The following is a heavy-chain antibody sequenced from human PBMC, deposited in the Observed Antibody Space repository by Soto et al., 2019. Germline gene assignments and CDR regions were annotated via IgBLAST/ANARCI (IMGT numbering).Heavy chain of an antibody. V-gene: IGHV4-31*03. J-gene: IGHJ4*02. D-gene: IGHD4-17*01. Sequence: QVQLQESGPGLVKPSQTLSLTCTVSGGSITSGGYYWSWIRQHPGKGLEWFGYIYYNGNTYYNPSLKSRLTISLDTSKNQFSLKLTSVTAADTALYYCARLTTVVTWYYFDYWGQGTLVTVSS. CDR1: GGSITSGGYY. CDR2: IYYNGNT. CDR3: ARLTTVVTWYYFDY.